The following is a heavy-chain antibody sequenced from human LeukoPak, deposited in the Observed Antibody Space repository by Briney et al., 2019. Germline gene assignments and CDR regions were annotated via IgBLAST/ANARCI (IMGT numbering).Heavy chain of an antibody. CDR3: ARGGTGMFDY. CDR2: IYYSGNT. D-gene: IGHD1-1*01. CDR1: GGSISTYY. Sequence: PSETLSLTCIVSGGSISTYYWSWIRQPPGKGLEWIGYIYYSGNTDYNPSLKSRVTISVDTSKNQFSLKLSSVTAADTAVYYCARGGTGMFDYWGQGTLVTVSS. V-gene: IGHV4-59*01. J-gene: IGHJ4*02.